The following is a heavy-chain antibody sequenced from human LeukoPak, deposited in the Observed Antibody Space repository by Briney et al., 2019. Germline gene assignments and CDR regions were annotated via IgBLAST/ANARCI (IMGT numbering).Heavy chain of an antibody. Sequence: GGSLRLSCAASGFTFSSYDFHWVRQTTGQGLEWVSAIGTGGDTYYPDSVKGRFTISRENAQNSLYLQMNSLRAEDTAVYYCARDGGRYGDYSHYYYMDVWGKGTTVTVSS. CDR1: GFTFSSYD. CDR2: IGTGGDT. J-gene: IGHJ6*03. CDR3: ARDGGRYGDYSHYYYMDV. D-gene: IGHD4-17*01. V-gene: IGHV3-13*01.